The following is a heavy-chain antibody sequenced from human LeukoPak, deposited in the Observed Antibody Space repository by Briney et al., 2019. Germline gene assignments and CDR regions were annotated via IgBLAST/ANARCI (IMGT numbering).Heavy chain of an antibody. CDR1: GGSFSGYY. J-gene: IGHJ3*02. CDR3: ARGPYYYDSMHAFDI. V-gene: IGHV4-34*01. CDR2: INHSGRT. D-gene: IGHD3-22*01. Sequence: PSETLSLTCAVYGGSFSGYYWSWIRQPPGKGLEWIGEINHSGRTNYNPSLKSRVTISVDTSKNQISLKLSSVTAADTAVYYCARGPYYYDSMHAFDIWGQGTMVTVSS.